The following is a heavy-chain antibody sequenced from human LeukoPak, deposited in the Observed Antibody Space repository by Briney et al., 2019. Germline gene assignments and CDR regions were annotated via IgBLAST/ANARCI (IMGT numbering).Heavy chain of an antibody. CDR2: INPNSGGT. J-gene: IGHJ4*02. CDR3: ARTYSGYSSSWYLGGLDY. D-gene: IGHD6-13*01. Sequence: ASVKVSCKASGYTFTGYYMHWVRQAPGQGLEWMGWINPNSGGTNYAQKFQGRVTMTRDTSISTAYMELSRLRSDDTAVYYCARTYSGYSSSWYLGGLDYWGQGTLVTVPS. V-gene: IGHV1-2*02. CDR1: GYTFTGYY.